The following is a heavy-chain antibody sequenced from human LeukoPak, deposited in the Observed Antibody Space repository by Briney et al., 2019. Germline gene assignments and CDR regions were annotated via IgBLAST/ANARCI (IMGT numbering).Heavy chain of an antibody. CDR3: ARGHAYYDFWSGYYKDYYYYMDV. Sequence: ASVKVSCKASGYTFTSYGISWVRQAPGQGLEWMGWISAYNGNTNYAQKLQGRVTMTTDTSTSTAYMELRSLRSDDTAVYYCARGHAYYDFWSGYYKDYYYYMDVWGKGTTVTVSS. CDR2: ISAYNGNT. J-gene: IGHJ6*03. D-gene: IGHD3-3*01. CDR1: GYTFTSYG. V-gene: IGHV1-18*01.